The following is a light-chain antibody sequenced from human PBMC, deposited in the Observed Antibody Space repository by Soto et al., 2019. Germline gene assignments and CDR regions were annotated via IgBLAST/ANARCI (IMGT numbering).Light chain of an antibody. V-gene: IGLV3-21*01. CDR2: YDS. Sequence: SYELTQPPSVSVAPGKTASVACGGSNIGSKSVHWYQKKSGQAPVLVMYYDSDRPSGIPERFAGYNSGNTATLTISRVEDGDEADYYCQVWDISSGHVVFGGGTKLTVL. CDR1: NIGSKS. J-gene: IGLJ3*02. CDR3: QVWDISSGHVV.